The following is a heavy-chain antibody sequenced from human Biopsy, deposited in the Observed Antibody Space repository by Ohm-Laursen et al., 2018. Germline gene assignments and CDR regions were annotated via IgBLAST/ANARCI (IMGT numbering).Heavy chain of an antibody. CDR3: ARDRDRRGWFDP. CDR2: IYTSGIT. D-gene: IGHD1-14*01. J-gene: IGHJ5*02. Sequence: GTLSLTCTVSGGSLSSYSWSWIRQPAGKGLEWIGQIYTSGITNYNPSLKSRVTMSVDTSKNKFSLRVSSVTAAATAVYYCARDRDRRGWFDPWGQGTLVTVSS. CDR1: GGSLSSYS. V-gene: IGHV4-4*07.